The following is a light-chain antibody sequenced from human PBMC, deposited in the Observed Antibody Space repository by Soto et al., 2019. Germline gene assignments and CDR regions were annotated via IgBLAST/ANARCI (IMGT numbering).Light chain of an antibody. V-gene: IGLV1-51*01. CDR1: SSDIGNNY. CDR2: DND. CDR3: GTWDSSLSVGI. J-gene: IGLJ2*01. Sequence: QSVLTQPPSVSAAPGEKVTISCSGSSSDIGNNYVSWYQHLPGTAPKLLIYDNDQRPSGIPDRFSGSKSGTSATLDITGLQTGDEADYYCGTWDSSLSVGIFGGGTKVTVL.